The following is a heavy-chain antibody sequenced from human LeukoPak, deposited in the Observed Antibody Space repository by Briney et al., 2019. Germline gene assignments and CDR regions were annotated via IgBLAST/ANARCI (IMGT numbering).Heavy chain of an antibody. V-gene: IGHV3-30*02. CDR2: IRYDGSNK. D-gene: IGHD6-19*01. CDR1: GFTFSSYG. J-gene: IGHJ3*02. Sequence: GGSLRLSCAASGFTFSSYGMHWVRQAPGKGLEWVAFIRYDGSNKYYADSVKGRFTISRDNSKNTLYLQMNSLGAEDTAVYYCAKDGLLRNSGLRGLRAFDIWGQGTMVTVSS. CDR3: AKDGLLRNSGLRGLRAFDI.